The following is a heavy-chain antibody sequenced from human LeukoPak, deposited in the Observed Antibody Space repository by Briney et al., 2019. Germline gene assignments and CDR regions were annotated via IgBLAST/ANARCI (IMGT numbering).Heavy chain of an antibody. CDR2: ISGSGGST. Sequence: GGSLRLSCAASGFTFSSYAMSWVRQAPGKGPEWVSAISGSGGSTYYADSVKGRFTISRDNAKNSLYLQMNSLRAEDTAVYYCAELGITMIGGVWGKGTTVTISS. J-gene: IGHJ6*04. CDR3: AELGITMIGGV. V-gene: IGHV3-23*01. D-gene: IGHD3-10*02. CDR1: GFTFSSYA.